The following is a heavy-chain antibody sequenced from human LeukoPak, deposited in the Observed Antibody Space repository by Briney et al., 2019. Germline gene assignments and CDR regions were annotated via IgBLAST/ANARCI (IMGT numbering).Heavy chain of an antibody. V-gene: IGHV3-21*04. CDR3: ARERAVAGWWGAFDI. J-gene: IGHJ3*02. CDR1: GFTFSSYS. Sequence: GGSLRLSCAASGFTFSSYSMNWVRQAPGKGLEWVSSISSSSSYIYYADSVKGRFTISRDNAKNSLYLQMNSLRAEDTALYYCARERAVAGWWGAFDIWGQGTMVTVSS. D-gene: IGHD6-19*01. CDR2: ISSSSSYI.